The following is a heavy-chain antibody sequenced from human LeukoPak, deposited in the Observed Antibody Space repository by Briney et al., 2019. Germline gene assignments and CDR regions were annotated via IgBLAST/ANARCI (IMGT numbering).Heavy chain of an antibody. J-gene: IGHJ5*02. V-gene: IGHV4-39*07. CDR1: GGSISSSSYY. D-gene: IGHD1-7*01. Sequence: PSETLSLTCTVSGGSISSSSYYWGWIRQPPGKGLEWIGYIYHSGSTYYNPSLKSRVTISVDRSKNQFSLKLSSVTAADTAVYYCARGCQPDNWNYLGWFDPWGQGTLVTVSS. CDR3: ARGCQPDNWNYLGWFDP. CDR2: IYHSGST.